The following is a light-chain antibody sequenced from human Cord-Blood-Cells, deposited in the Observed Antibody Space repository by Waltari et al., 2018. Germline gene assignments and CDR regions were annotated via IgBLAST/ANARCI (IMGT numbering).Light chain of an antibody. J-gene: IGKJ4*01. V-gene: IGKV1-33*01. CDR2: DES. CDR3: QQYDNLPLT. CDR1: QDISKY. Sequence: EIQITQSPSSLYASVGDRVTITCQASQDISKYLNWYQQKPGKAPKLLIYDESNLETGVPSRFSGSGSGTDFTFTISSLQPEDIATYYCQQYDNLPLTFGGGTKVEIK.